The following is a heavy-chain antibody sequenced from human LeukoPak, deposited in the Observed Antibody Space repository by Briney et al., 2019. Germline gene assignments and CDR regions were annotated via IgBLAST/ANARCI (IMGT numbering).Heavy chain of an antibody. CDR3: ARDLVVVPAAPGGY. J-gene: IGHJ4*02. Sequence: ASVEVSCKASGYTFTSYGISWVRQAPGQGLEWMGWVSGYNGNTNYAQKLQGRVTMTTDTSTSTAYMELRSLRSDDTAVYYCARDLVVVPAAPGGYWGQGTLVTVSS. D-gene: IGHD2-2*01. V-gene: IGHV1-18*01. CDR1: GYTFTSYG. CDR2: VSGYNGNT.